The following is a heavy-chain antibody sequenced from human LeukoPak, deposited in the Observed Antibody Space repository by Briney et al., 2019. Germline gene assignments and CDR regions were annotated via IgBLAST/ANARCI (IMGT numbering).Heavy chain of an antibody. CDR2: MDTDGRTT. Sequence: GGSLRLSCVVSGFPFGNFWMHWVRQVPGKGLVWVARMDTDGRTTDYADSVKGRFTISRDNARNTLYLQMRSLRADDTALYYCATDVTGSEDRWGQGTLVTVSP. V-gene: IGHV3-74*01. CDR3: ATDVTGSEDR. CDR1: GFPFGNFW. D-gene: IGHD6-25*01. J-gene: IGHJ5*02.